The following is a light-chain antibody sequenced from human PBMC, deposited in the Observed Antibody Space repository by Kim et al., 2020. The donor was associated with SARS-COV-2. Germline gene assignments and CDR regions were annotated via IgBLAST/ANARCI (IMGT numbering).Light chain of an antibody. V-gene: IGKV3-20*01. J-gene: IGKJ2*01. Sequence: PGERATLSCRASQSVRSSYLAWYQQKPGQSPRLLIYGASSRATGIPDRFSGSGSETDFTLTISRLEPEDFAVYYCQQYGSSPPFTFGQGTKLEI. CDR3: QQYGSSPPFT. CDR2: GAS. CDR1: QSVRSSY.